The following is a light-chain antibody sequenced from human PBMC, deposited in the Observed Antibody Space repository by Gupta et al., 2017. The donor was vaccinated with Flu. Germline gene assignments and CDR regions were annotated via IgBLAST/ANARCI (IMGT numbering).Light chain of an antibody. CDR1: QSASSY. Sequence: LSSSPRERATLPCRASQSASSYLAWYQQKPGQPPRLLIYDASNRATGIPARFSGRRSGTDFTLTISSLEAEDVAVYYCQQRSNGPFTFGPGTKVDIK. CDR2: DAS. V-gene: IGKV3-11*01. CDR3: QQRSNGPFT. J-gene: IGKJ3*01.